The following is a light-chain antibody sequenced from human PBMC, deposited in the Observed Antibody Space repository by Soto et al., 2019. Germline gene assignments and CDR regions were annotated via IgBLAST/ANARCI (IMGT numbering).Light chain of an antibody. CDR2: DVT. V-gene: IGLV2-14*01. CDR1: SSDVGGYKY. Sequence: QSVLTQPASVSGSPGQSITISCTGTSSDVGGYKYVSWYQQHPDKAPKLIIYDVTNRPSGISNRFSGSKSGNTASLTISGHQAEDEADYYCSSYTSSSSYVFGTGTKLTVL. CDR3: SSYTSSSSYV. J-gene: IGLJ1*01.